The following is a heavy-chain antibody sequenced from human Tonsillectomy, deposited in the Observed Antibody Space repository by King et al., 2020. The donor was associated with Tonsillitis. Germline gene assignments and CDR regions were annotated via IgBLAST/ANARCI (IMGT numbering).Heavy chain of an antibody. D-gene: IGHD3-10*01. CDR2: ISYDGIIK. Sequence: ALHWVRQAPGKGLEWVAVISYDGIIKYYADSVKGRFTISRDNSKNTLFLQMNSLRAEDTAVYYCAGALLCVEELLSEYFQHWGQGTMVTGSS. J-gene: IGHJ1*01. CDR1: A. V-gene: IGHV3-30*04. CDR3: AGALLCVEELLSEYFQH.